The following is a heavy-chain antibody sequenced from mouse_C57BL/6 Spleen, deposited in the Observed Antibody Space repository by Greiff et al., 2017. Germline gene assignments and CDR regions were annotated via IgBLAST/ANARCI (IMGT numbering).Heavy chain of an antibody. CDR3: AMEGRDY. Sequence: EVKLMESGGGLVKPGGSLKLSCAASGFTFSDYGMHWVRQAPEKGLEWVAYISSGSSTIYYADTVKGRFTISRDNAKNTLFLQMTSLRSEDTARYYCAMEGRDYWGQGTTLTVSS. CDR2: ISSGSSTI. CDR1: GFTFSDYG. J-gene: IGHJ2*01. V-gene: IGHV5-17*01.